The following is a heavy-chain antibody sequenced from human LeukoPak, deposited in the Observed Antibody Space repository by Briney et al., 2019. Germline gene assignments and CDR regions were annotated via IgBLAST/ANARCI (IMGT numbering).Heavy chain of an antibody. D-gene: IGHD3-22*01. Sequence: PSETLSLTCTVSGGSISSSSYYWGWIRQPPGKGLEWIGSIYYSGSTYYNPSLKSRVTISVDTSKNQFSLKLSSVTAADTAVYCCARTHLGHYYDSSGYLDAFDIWGQGTMVTVSS. CDR2: IYYSGST. J-gene: IGHJ3*02. V-gene: IGHV4-39*01. CDR1: GGSISSSSYY. CDR3: ARTHLGHYYDSSGYLDAFDI.